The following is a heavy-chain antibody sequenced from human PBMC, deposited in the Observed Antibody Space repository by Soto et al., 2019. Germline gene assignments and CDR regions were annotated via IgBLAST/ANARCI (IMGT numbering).Heavy chain of an antibody. CDR2: INPNNGAT. CDR3: AAPSGGLAVAR. J-gene: IGHJ4*02. V-gene: IGHV1-2*02. Sequence: QVQLVQSGAEVKKPGASVKVSCTASGYTFTIYYIHWVRQAPGQGLEWMGWINPNNGATNYAQKFQGRVTLTRDTSISTAYMDLSRLRSDDTAVYYCAAPSGGLAVARWGQGSLVTVSS. D-gene: IGHD6-19*01. CDR1: GYTFTIYY.